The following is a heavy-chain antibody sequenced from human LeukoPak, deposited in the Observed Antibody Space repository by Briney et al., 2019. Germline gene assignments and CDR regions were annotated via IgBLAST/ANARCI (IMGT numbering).Heavy chain of an antibody. J-gene: IGHJ6*03. CDR3: ARGYYDILTGSVYYYMDV. Sequence: SETLSLTCTVSGGSISSCYWSWIRQPPGKGLEWIGYIYYSGSTNYNPSLKSRVTISVDTSKNQFSLKLSSVTAADTAVYYCARGYYDILTGSVYYYMDVWGKGTTVTVSS. CDR2: IYYSGST. V-gene: IGHV4-59*01. D-gene: IGHD3-9*01. CDR1: GGSISSCY.